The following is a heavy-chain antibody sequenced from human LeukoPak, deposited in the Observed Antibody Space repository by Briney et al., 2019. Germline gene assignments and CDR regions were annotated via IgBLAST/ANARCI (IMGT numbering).Heavy chain of an antibody. J-gene: IGHJ6*03. CDR1: GFTFSSYS. D-gene: IGHD3-3*01. CDR3: ARDRGEWLLYYYYYYMDV. Sequence: PGGSLRLSCAASGFTFSSYSMHWVRQAPGKGLEWVSYITNISSTIYYADSVKGRFTISRDNANNSLYLQMNSLRDEDTAVYYCARDRGEWLLYYYYYYMDVWGKGTTVTVSS. CDR2: ITNISSTI. V-gene: IGHV3-48*02.